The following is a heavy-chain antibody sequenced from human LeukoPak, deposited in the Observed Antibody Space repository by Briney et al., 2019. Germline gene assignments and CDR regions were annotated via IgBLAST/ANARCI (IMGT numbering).Heavy chain of an antibody. Sequence: PSETLSLTCTVSGGSISSSSYYWGWIRQPPGKGLEWIGSIYYSGSTYYNPSLKSRVTISVDTSKNQFSLKLSSVTAADTAVYYCARIDLSPWWFDPWGQGTLVTVSS. CDR1: GGSISSSSYY. V-gene: IGHV4-39*01. CDR2: IYYSGST. CDR3: ARIDLSPWWFDP. J-gene: IGHJ5*02. D-gene: IGHD2/OR15-2a*01.